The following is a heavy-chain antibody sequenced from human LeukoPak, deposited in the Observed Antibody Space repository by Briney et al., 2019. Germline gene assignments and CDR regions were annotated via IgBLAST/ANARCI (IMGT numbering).Heavy chain of an antibody. CDR2: INTNTGNP. Sequence: ASVKVSCKASGYTFTSYGIGWVRQAPGQGLEWMGWINTNTGNPTYAQGFTGRFVFSLDTSVSTAYLQISSLKAEDTAVYYCARIQGDTAMLNGDYWGQGTLVTVSS. CDR3: ARIQGDTAMLNGDY. CDR1: GYTFTSYG. J-gene: IGHJ4*02. D-gene: IGHD5-18*01. V-gene: IGHV7-4-1*02.